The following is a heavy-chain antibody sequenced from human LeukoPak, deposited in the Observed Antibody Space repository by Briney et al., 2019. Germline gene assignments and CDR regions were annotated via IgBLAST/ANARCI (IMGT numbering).Heavy chain of an antibody. CDR1: GGSISSGSFY. Sequence: PSQTLSLTCTVSGGSISSGSFYWSWIRQPAGKGLEWIGRIYTSGTTNYNPSLKSRVTISVDTSKNQFSLRLSSVTAADTAVNYCAREDRWGHAFDIWGQGTMVTVSS. J-gene: IGHJ3*02. CDR3: AREDRWGHAFDI. V-gene: IGHV4-61*02. D-gene: IGHD7-27*01. CDR2: IYTSGTT.